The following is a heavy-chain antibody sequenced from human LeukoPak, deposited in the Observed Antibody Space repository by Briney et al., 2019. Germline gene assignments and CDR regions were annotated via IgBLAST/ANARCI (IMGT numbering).Heavy chain of an antibody. J-gene: IGHJ4*02. CDR3: ARDSSSGPLTIFDY. Sequence: SETLSLTCTVSGGSFSSHYWSWIRQPPGKGLEWIGYISYIGSTNYNPSLKSRVTISVDTSKNQFSLKLSSVTAADTAVYYCARDSSSGPLTIFDYWGQGTLVTVSS. CDR2: ISYIGST. D-gene: IGHD3-22*01. CDR1: GGSFSSHY. V-gene: IGHV4-59*11.